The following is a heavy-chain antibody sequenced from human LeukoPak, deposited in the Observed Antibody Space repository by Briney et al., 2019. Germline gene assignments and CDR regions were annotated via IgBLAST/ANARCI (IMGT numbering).Heavy chain of an antibody. CDR2: IWYDGSNK. J-gene: IGHJ4*02. D-gene: IGHD4-17*01. V-gene: IGHV3-33*01. Sequence: PGRSLRLSCAASGFTFRSYGMHWVRQAPGKGLEWVAVIWYDGSNKYYADSVKGRFTISRDNSKNTLYLQMDSLRADDTAVYYCAREGDYGDCEDYWGQGTLVTVSS. CDR1: GFTFRSYG. CDR3: AREGDYGDCEDY.